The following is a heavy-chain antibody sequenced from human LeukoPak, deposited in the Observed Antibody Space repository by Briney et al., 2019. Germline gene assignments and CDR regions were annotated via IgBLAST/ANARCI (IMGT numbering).Heavy chain of an antibody. CDR2: INHSGST. D-gene: IGHD1-20*01. Sequence: SETLSLTSAVYGGSFSGYYWSWIRQPPGKGLEWIGEINHSGSTNYNPSLKSRVTISVDTSKNQFSLKLSSVTAADTGVYYCAREALYNWNDGGFWFDPWGEGTLVSVSS. CDR1: GGSFSGYY. V-gene: IGHV4-34*01. J-gene: IGHJ5*02. CDR3: AREALYNWNDGGFWFDP.